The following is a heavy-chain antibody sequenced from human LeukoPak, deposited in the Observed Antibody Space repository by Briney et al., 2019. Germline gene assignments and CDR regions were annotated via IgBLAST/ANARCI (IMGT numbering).Heavy chain of an antibody. CDR1: GASISSSNHY. Sequence: SETLSLTCAVSGASISSSNHYWGWVRQSPGKGLEWIGNIYSSGNTYYNPSLKSRVTISVDTSKNQFSLKLSSVTAADTAVYYCARDRTYYDFWSGYQSSVGFDYWGQGTLVTVSS. CDR3: ARDRTYYDFWSGYQSSVGFDY. J-gene: IGHJ4*02. CDR2: IYSSGNT. D-gene: IGHD3-3*01. V-gene: IGHV4-39*07.